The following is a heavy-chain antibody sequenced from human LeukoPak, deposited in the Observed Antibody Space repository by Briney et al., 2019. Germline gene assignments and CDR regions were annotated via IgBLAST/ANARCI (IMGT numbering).Heavy chain of an antibody. CDR3: AREGNVDTRWFDP. D-gene: IGHD5-18*01. J-gene: IGHJ5*02. CDR1: GGSISSYY. Sequence: SETLSLTCTVSGGSISSYYWSWIRQPPGKGLEWIGYIYYSGSTNYNPSLKSRVTMSVDTSKNQFSLKLSSVTAADTAVYYCAREGNVDTRWFDPWGQGTLVTVSS. V-gene: IGHV4-59*12. CDR2: IYYSGST.